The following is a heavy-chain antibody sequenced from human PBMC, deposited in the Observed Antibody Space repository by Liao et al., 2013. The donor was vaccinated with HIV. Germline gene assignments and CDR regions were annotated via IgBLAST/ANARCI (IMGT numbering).Heavy chain of an antibody. V-gene: IGHV4-61*02. CDR1: GDSISSGDYQ. Sequence: QVQLQETGPGLVKPSQTLSLTCTVSGDSISSGDYQWTWIRQPAGKGLEWIGRIYTSGSTNYNPSLNSRVTISVDTSKKKFSLTLSSVTAADTAVYYCARGSSSGYFWYWGQGTLVHRLL. D-gene: IGHD3-22*01. CDR3: ARGSSSGYFWY. CDR2: IYTSGST. J-gene: IGHJ4*02.